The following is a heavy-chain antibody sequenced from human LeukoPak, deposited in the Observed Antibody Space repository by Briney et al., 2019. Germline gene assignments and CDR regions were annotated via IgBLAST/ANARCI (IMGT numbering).Heavy chain of an antibody. Sequence: GASVKVSCKASGYTFTSYGISWVRQAPGQGLEWMGWISAYNGNTNYAQKLQGRVTMTTDTSTSTAYMELRSLRSDDTAVYYCARGARVALPGRYFDYWGQGTLVTVSS. CDR1: GYTFTSYG. CDR2: ISAYNGNT. J-gene: IGHJ4*02. CDR3: ARGARVALPGRYFDY. D-gene: IGHD4-23*01. V-gene: IGHV1-18*01.